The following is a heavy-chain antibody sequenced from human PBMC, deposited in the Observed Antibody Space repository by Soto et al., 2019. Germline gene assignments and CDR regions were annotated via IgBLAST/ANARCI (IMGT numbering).Heavy chain of an antibody. V-gene: IGHV1-2*02. D-gene: IGHD6-6*01. J-gene: IGHJ5*02. CDR2: INPNSGGT. CDR1: GYTFTGYY. Sequence: ASVTVSCKASGYTFTGYYMRWVRQAPGRGLEWMGWINPNSGGTNYAQKFQGRVTMTRDTSISTSYMELSRLRSDDTAVYYCARGSLTYSSSSFDPWGQGTLVTVSS. CDR3: ARGSLTYSSSSFDP.